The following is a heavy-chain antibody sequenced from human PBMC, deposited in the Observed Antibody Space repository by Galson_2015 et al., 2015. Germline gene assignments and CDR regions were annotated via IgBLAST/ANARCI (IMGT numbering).Heavy chain of an antibody. V-gene: IGHV3-53*01. D-gene: IGHD2-15*01. Sequence: SLRLSCAASGFTVSSHYMSWVRQAPRKGLEWVSVIYSGGPTYYADSVKGRFTVSRDNSKNTLYLQMNSLRAEDTAVYYCARADCSDSDCPHAFDIWGQGTMVTVSS. CDR3: ARADCSDSDCPHAFDI. J-gene: IGHJ3*02. CDR1: GFTVSSHY. CDR2: IYSGGPT.